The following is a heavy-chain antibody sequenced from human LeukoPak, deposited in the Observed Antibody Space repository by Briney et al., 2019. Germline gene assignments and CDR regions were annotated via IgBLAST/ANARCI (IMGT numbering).Heavy chain of an antibody. V-gene: IGHV3-23*01. D-gene: IGHD2-8*01. Sequence: PGGSLRLSCAASGFTFSSYAMSWVRQAPGKGLEWVSAISGSGGSTYYADSVKGRFTISRDNSKNTLYLQMNSLRAEDTAVYYCAKDGACTNGVCPYYYYGMDVWGQGTTVTVSS. CDR3: AKDGACTNGVCPYYYYGMDV. J-gene: IGHJ6*02. CDR2: ISGSGGST. CDR1: GFTFSSYA.